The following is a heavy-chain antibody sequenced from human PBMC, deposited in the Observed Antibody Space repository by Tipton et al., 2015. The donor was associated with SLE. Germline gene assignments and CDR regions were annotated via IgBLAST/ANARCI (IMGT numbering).Heavy chain of an antibody. D-gene: IGHD6-13*01. V-gene: IGHV3-48*01. CDR1: GFTFSSYS. CDR2: ISSSSSTI. J-gene: IGHJ4*02. CDR3: ARDGTGAEEGSFDY. Sequence: SLRLSCAASGFTFSSYSMNWVRQAPGKGLEWVSYISSSSSTIYYADSVKGRFTISRDNAKNSLYLQMNSLRAEDTAVYYCARDGTGAEEGSFDYWGQGTLVTVSS.